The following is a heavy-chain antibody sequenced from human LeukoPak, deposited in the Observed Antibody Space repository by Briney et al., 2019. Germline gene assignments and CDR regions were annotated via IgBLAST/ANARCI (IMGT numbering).Heavy chain of an antibody. J-gene: IGHJ4*02. D-gene: IGHD2-2*01. V-gene: IGHV1-3*01. CDR2: INAGNGNT. CDR1: GYTFTSYA. Sequence: EASVKVSCKASGYTFTSYAMHWVRQAPGQRLEWTGWINAGNGNTKYSQKFQGRVTITRDTSASTAYMELSSLRSEDTAVYYCARGKIGVVPAAMDPFDYWGQGTLVTVSS. CDR3: ARGKIGVVPAAMDPFDY.